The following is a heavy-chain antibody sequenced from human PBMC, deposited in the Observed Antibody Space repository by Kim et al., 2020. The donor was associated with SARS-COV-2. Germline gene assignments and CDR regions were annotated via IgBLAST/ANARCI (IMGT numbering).Heavy chain of an antibody. CDR2: ICGSGCRT. J-gene: IGHJ5*02. Sequence: WGSLRLSCAASGFTFSNYDMSWVRQAPGKGLEWVSAICGSGCRTYEAAVVQGRFITCRDTSRNTLYLHTNRMSGENRAVYYSAKAVGSRGIACWFDRWS. CDR1: GFTFSNYD. CDR3: AKAVGSRGIACWFDR. V-gene: IGHV3-23*01. D-gene: IGHD6-25*01.